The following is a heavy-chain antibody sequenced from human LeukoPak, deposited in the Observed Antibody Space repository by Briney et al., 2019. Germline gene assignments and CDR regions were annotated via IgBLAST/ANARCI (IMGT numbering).Heavy chain of an antibody. J-gene: IGHJ4*02. CDR1: GFTFSSYA. CDR3: AKGTDYGGNLCYFDY. CDR2: ISNSGGST. D-gene: IGHD4-23*01. V-gene: IGHV3-23*01. Sequence: GGSLRLSCAAYGFTFSSYAISSVRQAPVQGPEWVSGISNSGGSTNYADSVKGRFTISRDNSKNTMYLQMNSLRAEDTAVYYCAKGTDYGGNLCYFDYWGQGTLVTVSS.